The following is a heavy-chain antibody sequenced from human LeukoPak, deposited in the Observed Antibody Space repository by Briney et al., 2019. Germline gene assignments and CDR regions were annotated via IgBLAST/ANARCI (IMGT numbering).Heavy chain of an antibody. J-gene: IGHJ4*02. D-gene: IGHD1-26*01. V-gene: IGHV3-9*01. CDR1: GFTFDDYA. CDR3: AKDSGSYHGGPDY. Sequence: PGRSLRPSCAASGFTFDDYAMHWVRQAPGKGLEWVSGISWNSGSIGYADSVKGRFTISRDNAKNSLYLQMNSLRAEDTALYYCAKDSGSYHGGPDYWGQGTLVTVSS. CDR2: ISWNSGSI.